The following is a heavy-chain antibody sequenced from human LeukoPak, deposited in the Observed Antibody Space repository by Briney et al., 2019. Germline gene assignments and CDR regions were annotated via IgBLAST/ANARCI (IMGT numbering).Heavy chain of an antibody. CDR3: AKHTYSYGLYWYFDV. CDR2: INGSSSDT. Sequence: PGGSLRLSCAASGFTFSDYYMTWIRQAPGRGLEWISYINGSSSDTKYADSVKGRFTISRDNAKNSLYLLMNSLRADDTAVYYCAKHTYSYGLYWYFDVWGRGTLVTVSS. D-gene: IGHD5-18*01. CDR1: GFTFSDYY. J-gene: IGHJ2*01. V-gene: IGHV3-11*03.